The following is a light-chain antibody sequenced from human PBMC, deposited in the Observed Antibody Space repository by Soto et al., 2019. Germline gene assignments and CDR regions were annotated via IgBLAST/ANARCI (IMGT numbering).Light chain of an antibody. CDR3: QQSYSTSGIT. V-gene: IGKV1-39*01. J-gene: IGKJ5*01. CDR2: DAS. Sequence: DIQMTQSPSSLSASVGDRVTITCRASQSITSFLNWYQHKSGKAPKLLIYDASSLQSGVPSRFSGGGSRTDFTLPINNLQPEDFATYYCQQSYSTSGITFGQGTRLEIK. CDR1: QSITSF.